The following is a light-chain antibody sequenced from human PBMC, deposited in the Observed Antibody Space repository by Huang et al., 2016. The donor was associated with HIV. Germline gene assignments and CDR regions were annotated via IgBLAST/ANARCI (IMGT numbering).Light chain of an antibody. J-gene: IGKJ2*01. V-gene: IGKV3-15*01. Sequence: EILMTQSPATLSVSPGERAILSCRASQSVSSNLAWYQQKPGQAPRLLMYDASTRATGIPARFSGSRSGTEFTLTISSLQSEDFAVYYCQQYYNWPPYTFGQGTKLEIK. CDR1: QSVSSN. CDR2: DAS. CDR3: QQYYNWPPYT.